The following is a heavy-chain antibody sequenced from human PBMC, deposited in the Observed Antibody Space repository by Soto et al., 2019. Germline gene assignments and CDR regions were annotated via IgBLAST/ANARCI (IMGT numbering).Heavy chain of an antibody. Sequence: SETLSLTCTVSGGSISSYYWSWIRQPPGKGLEWIGYIYYSGSTNYNPSLKSRVTISVDTSKNQFSLKLSSVTAADTAVYYCARDTSIAARRFDYYYGMDVWGQGTTVTVS. J-gene: IGHJ6*02. V-gene: IGHV4-59*01. D-gene: IGHD6-6*01. CDR2: IYYSGST. CDR3: ARDTSIAARRFDYYYGMDV. CDR1: GGSISSYY.